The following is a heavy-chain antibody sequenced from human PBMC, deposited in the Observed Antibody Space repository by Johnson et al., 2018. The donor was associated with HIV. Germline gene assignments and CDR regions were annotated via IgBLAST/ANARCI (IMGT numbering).Heavy chain of an antibody. CDR3: ARGLVIVGALPDAFDI. D-gene: IGHD1-26*01. Sequence: QLVESGGGVVQPGRSLRLSCAASGFTFSRYAMHWVRQAPGKGLEWVSYISSSGSTIYYADSVKGRFTISRDNAKNSLYLQMNSLRAEDTAVYYCARGLVIVGALPDAFDIWGQGTMVTVSS. V-gene: IGHV3-48*04. J-gene: IGHJ3*02. CDR1: GFTFSRYA. CDR2: ISSSGSTI.